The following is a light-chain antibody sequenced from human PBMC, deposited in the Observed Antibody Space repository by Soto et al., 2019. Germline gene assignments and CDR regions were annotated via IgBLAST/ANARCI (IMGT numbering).Light chain of an antibody. CDR3: QQYGSSPLT. CDR1: QSVSSSY. Sequence: EIVLTQSPGTLSMSPGERATLSCRASQSVSSSYLAWYQQKPGQAPRLLIYDASSRATGIPDRFSGSGSGTDFTLTISILEPEDFAVYNCQQYGSSPLTFGQGTKVDIK. V-gene: IGKV3-20*01. J-gene: IGKJ1*01. CDR2: DAS.